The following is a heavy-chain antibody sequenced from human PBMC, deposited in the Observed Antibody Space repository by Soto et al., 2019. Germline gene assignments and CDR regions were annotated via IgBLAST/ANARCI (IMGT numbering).Heavy chain of an antibody. Sequence: SVKVSCKASGGTFSSYTISWVRQAPGQGLEWMGRIIPILGIANYAQKFQGRVTITADKSTSTAYMELSSLRSEDTAVYYCARAGVISWYDLDYWGQGTLVTVSS. V-gene: IGHV1-69*02. CDR3: ARAGVISWYDLDY. CDR1: GGTFSSYT. CDR2: IIPILGIA. J-gene: IGHJ4*02. D-gene: IGHD6-13*01.